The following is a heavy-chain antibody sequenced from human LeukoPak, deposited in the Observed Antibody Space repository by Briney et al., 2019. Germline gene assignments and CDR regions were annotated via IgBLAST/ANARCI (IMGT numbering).Heavy chain of an antibody. Sequence: AGGSLRLSCAASGFTFDDYAMHWVRQAPGKGLEGVSLISGDGGSTYYADSVKGRFTISRDNSKNSLYLQMNSLRTEDTALYYCAKDGRDSSSWYDPHFDYWGQGTLVTVSS. CDR2: ISGDGGST. CDR1: GFTFDDYA. CDR3: AKDGRDSSSWYDPHFDY. J-gene: IGHJ4*02. V-gene: IGHV3-43*02. D-gene: IGHD6-13*01.